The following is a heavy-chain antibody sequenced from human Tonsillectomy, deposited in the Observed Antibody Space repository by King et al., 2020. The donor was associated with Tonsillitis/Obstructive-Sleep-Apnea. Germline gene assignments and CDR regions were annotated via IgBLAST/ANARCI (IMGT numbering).Heavy chain of an antibody. Sequence: VQLVESGGGLVEPGGSPRVYCAGYGFTFANAWMSWVRQAPGKGLEWVGRIKSQANGRTTDYAAPVKDRFTISRDDSKSTVYLQMNTLRIEDTAVYYCTPQRAAGCVDYWGQGSLVTVSS. J-gene: IGHJ4*02. CDR3: TPQRAAGCVDY. D-gene: IGHD6-19*01. V-gene: IGHV3-15*01. CDR1: GFTFANAW. CDR2: IKSQANGRTT.